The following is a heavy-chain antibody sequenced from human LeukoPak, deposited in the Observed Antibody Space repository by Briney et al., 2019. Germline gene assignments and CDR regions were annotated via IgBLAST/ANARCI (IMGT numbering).Heavy chain of an antibody. D-gene: IGHD2-15*01. CDR3: AGAADCSGGSCYYYYMDA. CDR2: ISSSGSTI. Sequence: GGSLRLPCAASGFTFSSYEMNWVRQAPGKGLEWVSYISSSGSTIYYADSVKGRFTISRDNAKNSLYLQMNSLRAEDTAVYYCAGAADCSGGSCYYYYMDAWGEGTTVTVSS. CDR1: GFTFSSYE. J-gene: IGHJ6*03. V-gene: IGHV3-48*03.